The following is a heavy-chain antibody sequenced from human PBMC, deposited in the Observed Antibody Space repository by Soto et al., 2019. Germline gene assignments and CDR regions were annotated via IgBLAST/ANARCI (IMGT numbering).Heavy chain of an antibody. V-gene: IGHV4-61*05. CDR3: ARRYGGNFDY. J-gene: IGHJ4*02. Sequence: SETLSLTCSVSGGSISSNSYSWGWIRQPPGKGLEWIGYLYSSGSTNYNPSLKSRVTISVDTSKNQFSLNLSSVTAADTAVYYCARRYGGNFDYWGQGTLVTVSS. D-gene: IGHD1-26*01. CDR2: LYSSGST. CDR1: GGSISSNSYS.